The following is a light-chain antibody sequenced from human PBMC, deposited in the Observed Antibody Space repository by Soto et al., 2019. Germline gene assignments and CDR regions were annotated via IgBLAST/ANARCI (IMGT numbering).Light chain of an antibody. CDR2: AAS. CDR1: QAIRND. V-gene: IGKV1-6*02. CDR3: LQDHGYPYT. J-gene: IGKJ2*01. Sequence: AIPLTQSPSSLSASVGDRVIITCRASQAIRNDLVWFQEKPGKPPKIVVYAASTLQTGVPSRFSGTGFGTVFTLTISSLQPDDFANYFCLQDHGYPYTFGRGTKVDIK.